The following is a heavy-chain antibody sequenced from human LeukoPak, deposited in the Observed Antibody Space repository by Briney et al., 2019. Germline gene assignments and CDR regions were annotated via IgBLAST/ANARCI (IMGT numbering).Heavy chain of an antibody. Sequence: PGGSLRLSCTASGFTFGDYAMSWFRQAPGKGLEWVGFIRSKAYGGTTEYAASVKGRFTISRDDSKSIAYLQMNSLKTEDTAVYYCTRGVAAAGPGRWFDPWGQGTLVTVSS. CDR3: TRGVAAAGPGRWFDP. J-gene: IGHJ5*02. D-gene: IGHD6-13*01. CDR1: GFTFGDYA. CDR2: IRSKAYGGTT. V-gene: IGHV3-49*03.